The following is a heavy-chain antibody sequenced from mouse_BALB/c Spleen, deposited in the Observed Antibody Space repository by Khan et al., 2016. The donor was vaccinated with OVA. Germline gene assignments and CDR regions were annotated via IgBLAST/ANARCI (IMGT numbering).Heavy chain of an antibody. D-gene: IGHD2-14*01. CDR3: AREGAYYRADGWFSY. CDR2: INPSNGYT. CDR1: GYTFTTYT. J-gene: IGHJ3*01. V-gene: IGHV1-4*01. Sequence: QVQLQQSGAELARPGASVKMSCKASGYTFTTYTMHWVKQRPGQGLEWIGYINPSNGYTNYNQKFKDKSTLTADKSSSTAYMQLSSLTYDYSAVYYCAREGAYYRADGWFSYWGQGTLVTVSA.